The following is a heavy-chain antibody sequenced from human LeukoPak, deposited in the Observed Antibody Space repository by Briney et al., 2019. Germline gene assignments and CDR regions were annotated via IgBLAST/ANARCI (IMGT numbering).Heavy chain of an antibody. J-gene: IGHJ4*02. CDR1: GGSISSSSYY. CDR3: ARLGPGLFDY. CDR2: IYYSGST. V-gene: IGHV4-39*01. Sequence: PSETLSLTCTVSGGSISSSSYYWGWIRQPPRKGLEWIGSIYYSGSTYYNPSLKSRVTISVDTSKNQFSLKLSSVTAADTAVYYCARLGPGLFDYWGQGTLVTVSS.